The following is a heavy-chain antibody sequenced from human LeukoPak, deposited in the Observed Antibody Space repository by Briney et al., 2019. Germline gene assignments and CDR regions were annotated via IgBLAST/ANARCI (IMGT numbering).Heavy chain of an antibody. V-gene: IGHV1-18*01. CDR3: ARDRGIVVVVADY. D-gene: IGHD2-15*01. CDR2: ISAYNDDT. Sequence: GASVKVSCKASGYTFTSYGITWVRQAPGQGLDWMGWISAYNDDTNYAQKLQGRVTMTTDTSTSTAYMELRSLRSDDTAVYYCARDRGIVVVVADYWGQGTLVTVSS. CDR1: GYTFTSYG. J-gene: IGHJ4*02.